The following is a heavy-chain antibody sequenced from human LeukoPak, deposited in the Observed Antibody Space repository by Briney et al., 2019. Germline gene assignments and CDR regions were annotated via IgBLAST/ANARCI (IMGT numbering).Heavy chain of an antibody. V-gene: IGHV3-7*01. CDR3: ATNWNYRFDY. J-gene: IGHJ4*02. CDR1: GFTFSDYW. CDR2: IKEDGSPK. Sequence: GGSLRLSCAASGFTFSDYWMSWVRQAPGKGREWRANIKEDGSPKPNVDSVKGRFTLSRDNAAKTLYLQMNTPRAGDTALFYCATNWNYRFDYWGQGILVTVAS. D-gene: IGHD1-7*01.